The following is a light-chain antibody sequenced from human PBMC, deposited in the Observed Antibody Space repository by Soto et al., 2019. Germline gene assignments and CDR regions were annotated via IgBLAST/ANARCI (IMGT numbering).Light chain of an antibody. Sequence: DIQMTQSPSSLSASVGDRVTITCRASQSISSYLNWYQQKPGKAPKLLMYAASSLQSGVPSRFSGSGSGTDFPLTISSLQPEDFATYYCQQSYSTPRTFGQGTKVEI. CDR2: AAS. CDR1: QSISSY. CDR3: QQSYSTPRT. J-gene: IGKJ1*01. V-gene: IGKV1-39*01.